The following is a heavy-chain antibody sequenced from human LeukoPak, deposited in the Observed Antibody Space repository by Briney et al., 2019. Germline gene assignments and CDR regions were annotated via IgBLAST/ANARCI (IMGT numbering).Heavy chain of an antibody. CDR2: IRYDGNNK. J-gene: IGHJ4*02. Sequence: GGSLRLSCAASGFTFSSYGMHWVRQAPGKGLEWVTFIRYDGNNKYYADTVKGRFTISRDNSQNTLYLQMNSLRAEDTAVYCCAKDHHSSWIDYWGQGTLVTVSS. CDR1: GFTFSSYG. V-gene: IGHV3-30*02. D-gene: IGHD6-13*01. CDR3: AKDHHSSWIDY.